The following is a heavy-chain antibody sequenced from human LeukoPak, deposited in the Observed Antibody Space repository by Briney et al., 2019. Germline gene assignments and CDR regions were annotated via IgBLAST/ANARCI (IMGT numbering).Heavy chain of an antibody. D-gene: IGHD4-11*01. J-gene: IGHJ6*03. Sequence: GGSLRLSCAASGFTFSRYWMSWVRQAPGKGLEWVANIEEDGSEIYYVDSVKGRFTISRDNAKNSLYLQMNSLRAEDTALYYCARERGGDYTNYYYYYSMDVRGKGTTVTVSS. CDR2: IEEDGSEI. V-gene: IGHV3-7*03. CDR3: ARERGGDYTNYYYYYSMDV. CDR1: GFTFSRYW.